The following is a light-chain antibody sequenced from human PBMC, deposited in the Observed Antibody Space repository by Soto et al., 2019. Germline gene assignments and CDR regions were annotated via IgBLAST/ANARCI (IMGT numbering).Light chain of an antibody. CDR3: QQSYSIPYT. Sequence: DIQMTQSASSLSASVGDRVTITCRASKSISSNVNWHQQKPGKDPKVLIYAASSLQSGVPSRFSGSGSGTDFTLTISSLQPEDFATYYGQQSYSIPYTFGQGTKLEIK. V-gene: IGKV1-39*01. CDR1: KSISSN. J-gene: IGKJ2*01. CDR2: AAS.